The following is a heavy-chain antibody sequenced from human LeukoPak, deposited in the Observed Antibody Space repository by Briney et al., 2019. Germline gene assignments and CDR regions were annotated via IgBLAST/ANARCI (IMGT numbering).Heavy chain of an antibody. Sequence: GGSLRLSCAASGFTFSSYGMHWVRQAPGKGLEWVAVIWYDGSKQYYADSVKGRFTISRDNSKNTLYLQMNSLRAEDTAVYYCARGYGGNSRGLDYWGQGPRSPSPQ. V-gene: IGHV3-33*01. CDR1: GFTFSSYG. CDR3: ARGYGGNSRGLDY. D-gene: IGHD4-23*01. J-gene: IGHJ4*02. CDR2: IWYDGSKQ.